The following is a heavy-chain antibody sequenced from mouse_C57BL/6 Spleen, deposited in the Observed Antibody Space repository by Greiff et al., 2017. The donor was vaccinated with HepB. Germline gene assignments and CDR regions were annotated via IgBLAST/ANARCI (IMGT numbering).Heavy chain of an antibody. CDR1: GYAFSSSW. D-gene: IGHD4-1*01. J-gene: IGHJ3*01. CDR3: ARKGTGAWFAY. Sequence: VQLKESGPELVKPGASVKISCKASGYAFSSSWMNWVKQRPGKGLEWIGRIYPGDGDTNYNGKFKGKATLTADKSSSKAYMQLSSLTSEDSAVYFCARKGTGAWFAYWGQGTLVTVSA. V-gene: IGHV1-82*01. CDR2: IYPGDGDT.